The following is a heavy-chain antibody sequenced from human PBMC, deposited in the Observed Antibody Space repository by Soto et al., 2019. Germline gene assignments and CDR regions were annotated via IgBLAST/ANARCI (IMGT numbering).Heavy chain of an antibody. CDR1: GGTFSSYA. D-gene: IGHD1-26*01. V-gene: IGHV1-69*13. J-gene: IGHJ4*02. CDR3: ARAPDRQGGYYFDY. CDR2: IIPIFGTA. Sequence: SVNVSCKASGGTFSSYAISWVRQAPGQGLEWMGGIIPIFGTANYAQKFQGRVTITADESTSTAYMELSSLRPEDTAVYYCARAPDRQGGYYFDYWGQGTLVTVSS.